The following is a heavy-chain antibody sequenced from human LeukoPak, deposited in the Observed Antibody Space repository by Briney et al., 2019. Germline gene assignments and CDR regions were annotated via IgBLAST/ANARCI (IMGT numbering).Heavy chain of an antibody. Sequence: PGGSLRLSRAASGFTFSSYWMHWVGQAPGKGLVWVSRINSDGSSTSYADSVKGRFTISRDNAKNTLYLQMNSLRAEDTAVYYCARAGITPRRYYGMDVWGKGTTVTVSS. CDR1: GFTFSSYW. CDR2: INSDGSST. D-gene: IGHD3-10*01. V-gene: IGHV3-74*01. CDR3: ARAGITPRRYYGMDV. J-gene: IGHJ6*04.